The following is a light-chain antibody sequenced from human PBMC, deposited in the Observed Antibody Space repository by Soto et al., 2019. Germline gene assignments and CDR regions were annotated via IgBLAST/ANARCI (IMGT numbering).Light chain of an antibody. CDR3: QQTESYPST. CDR2: AAS. CDR1: QDISSF. V-gene: IGKV1-9*01. Sequence: TQLPPSPSSLSASVGGRVTITCRASQDISSFLAWYQQKPGKAPKLLIFAASTLQSGVPSRFSGSGSGTDFTLTISSLQPEDFATYYCQQTESYPSTFGGGTRWIS. J-gene: IGKJ4*01.